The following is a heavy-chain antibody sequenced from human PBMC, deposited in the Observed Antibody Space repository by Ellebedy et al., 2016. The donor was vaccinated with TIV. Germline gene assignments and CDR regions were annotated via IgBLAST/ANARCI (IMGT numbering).Heavy chain of an antibody. CDR2: INHSGST. V-gene: IGHV4-34*01. CDR1: GGSFSGYY. Sequence: SETLSLXXAVYGGSFSGYYWSWIRQPPGKGLEWIGEINHSGSTNYNPSLKSRVTISVDTSKNQFSLKLSSVTAADTAVYYCARAVPYGSGSYYLSRYYFDYWGQGTLVTVSS. CDR3: ARAVPYGSGSYYLSRYYFDY. D-gene: IGHD3-10*01. J-gene: IGHJ4*02.